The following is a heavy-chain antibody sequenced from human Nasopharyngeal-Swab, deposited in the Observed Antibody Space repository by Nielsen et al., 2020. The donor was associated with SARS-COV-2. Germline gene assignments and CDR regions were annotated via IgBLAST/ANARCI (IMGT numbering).Heavy chain of an antibody. D-gene: IGHD3-3*01. CDR2: IYSGGST. CDR3: ARPTYYDYYGMDV. V-gene: IGHV3-53*01. CDR1: GFTVSSNY. Sequence: GGSLRLSCAASGFTVSSNYMSWVRQAPGKGLEWVSVIYSGGSTYYADSVKGRFTISRDNSKNTLYLQMNSLRDEDTAVYYCARPTYYDYYGMDVWGQGTTVTVSS. J-gene: IGHJ6*02.